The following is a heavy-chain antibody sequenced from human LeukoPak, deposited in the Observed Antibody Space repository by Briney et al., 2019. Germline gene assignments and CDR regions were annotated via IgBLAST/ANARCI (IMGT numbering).Heavy chain of an antibody. CDR1: GFTFSSHW. Sequence: GGSLRLSCAASGFTFSSHWMHWLRQAPGKGRVWVSRINSDGSTRYADSVTGRFTISRDNAKHTLYLQMNSLRAEDTAVYYCARKTPDWGRFDCWGQGTLVTV. CDR3: ARKTPDWGRFDC. V-gene: IGHV3-74*01. D-gene: IGHD7-27*01. CDR2: INSDGST. J-gene: IGHJ4*02.